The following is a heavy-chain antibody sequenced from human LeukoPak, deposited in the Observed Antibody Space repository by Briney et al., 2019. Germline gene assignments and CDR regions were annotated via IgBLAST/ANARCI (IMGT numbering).Heavy chain of an antibody. CDR3: ARWGSTSCYDY. CDR2: ISTNGGST. Sequence: GGSLRLSCAASGFTFSSYAMHWVRQAPGKGLEYVSAISTNGGSTYYANSVKGRFTISRDNSKNALYLQVGSVRAEDMAVYYCARWGSTSCYDYWGQGTLVTVSS. D-gene: IGHD2-2*01. CDR1: GFTFSSYA. V-gene: IGHV3-64*01. J-gene: IGHJ4*02.